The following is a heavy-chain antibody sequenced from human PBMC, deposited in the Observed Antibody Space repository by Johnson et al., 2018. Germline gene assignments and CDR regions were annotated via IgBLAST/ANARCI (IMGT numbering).Heavy chain of an antibody. J-gene: IGHJ6*02. V-gene: IGHV3-30*18. CDR1: GFTISSYG. D-gene: IGHD4-11*01. CDR2: ISYAGSKK. Sequence: QVQLGQSGGGVVQPGRSRRLSCAAPGFTISSYGMHWVRQAPGKGLEWVAVISYAGSKKYYADAVKGRFTISRDNSKNTLYLQMNSLTTEDTAVYYCANLPMTTLTTSLVDVWGQGTTVTVSS. CDR3: ANLPMTTLTTSLVDV.